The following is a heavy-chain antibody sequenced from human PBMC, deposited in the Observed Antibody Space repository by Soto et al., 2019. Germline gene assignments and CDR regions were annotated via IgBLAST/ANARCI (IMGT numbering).Heavy chain of an antibody. J-gene: IGHJ4*02. Sequence: EASVKVSCKASGGTFSNYALSWVRQAPGQGLEWMGGIIPIFGSANYAQKFQGRVTITADDSTSTAYMELSSLRPDDTAVYYCAREVTVASYSFDFWGQGTLVTVSS. V-gene: IGHV1-69*13. CDR2: IIPIFGSA. CDR3: AREVTVASYSFDF. CDR1: GGTFSNYA. D-gene: IGHD5-12*01.